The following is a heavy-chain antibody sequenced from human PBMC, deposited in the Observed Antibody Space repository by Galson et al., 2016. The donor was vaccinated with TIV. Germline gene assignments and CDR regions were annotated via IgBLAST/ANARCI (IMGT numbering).Heavy chain of an antibody. CDR2: IDPTSGGT. V-gene: IGHV1-46*01. CDR1: GYTFVTYY. Sequence: SVKVSCKASGYTFVTYYMHWVRQAPGQGLEWVGVIDPTSGGTTYAQRFQGRVTMTRDTSTSTVYMDLSNLRSDDTAVVYCAVWSNIYFFALWGQGTLITVSS. J-gene: IGHJ4*02. CDR3: AVWSNIYFFAL. D-gene: IGHD2-2*02.